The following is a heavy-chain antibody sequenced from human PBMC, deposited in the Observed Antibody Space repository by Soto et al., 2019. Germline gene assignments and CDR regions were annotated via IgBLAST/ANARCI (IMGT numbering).Heavy chain of an antibody. Sequence: GGSLRLSCAASGFTFSSYAMIWVRQAPGKGLEWVSCISAGGGGTYYADSVKGRFTISRDNSKNTLYLQMNSLRAEDTAVYYCAKGYYFDTSGYFDYWGQGTLVTVSS. J-gene: IGHJ4*02. D-gene: IGHD3-22*01. CDR2: ISAGGGGT. CDR3: AKGYYFDTSGYFDY. V-gene: IGHV3-23*01. CDR1: GFTFSSYA.